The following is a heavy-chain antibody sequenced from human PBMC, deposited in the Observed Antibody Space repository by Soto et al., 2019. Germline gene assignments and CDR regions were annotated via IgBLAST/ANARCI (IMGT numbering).Heavy chain of an antibody. CDR3: AKARGREDYYDSSGYYYFDY. CDR2: ISGSGGST. J-gene: IGHJ4*02. D-gene: IGHD3-22*01. V-gene: IGHV3-23*01. Sequence: GGSLKLSCAASGFTFSSYAMSWVRQAPGKGLEWVSAISGSGGSTYYADSVKGRFTISRDNSKNTLYLQMNSLRAEDTAVYYCAKARGREDYYDSSGYYYFDYWGQGTLVTVSS. CDR1: GFTFSSYA.